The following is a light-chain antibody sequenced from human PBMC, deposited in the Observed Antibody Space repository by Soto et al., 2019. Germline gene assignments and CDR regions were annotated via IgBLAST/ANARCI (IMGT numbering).Light chain of an antibody. CDR2: GAS. CDR1: QSVSSSY. J-gene: IGKJ5*01. Sequence: EIVLTQSPCTLSLSPGESATLSCSGSQSVSSSYLAWYQQRPGQAPRLLLYGASSRAPGIPDRFSGSGSGTDFTLTISRLEPEDFAVYYCQQYGSSPPITFGQGTRLEIK. CDR3: QQYGSSPPIT. V-gene: IGKV3-20*01.